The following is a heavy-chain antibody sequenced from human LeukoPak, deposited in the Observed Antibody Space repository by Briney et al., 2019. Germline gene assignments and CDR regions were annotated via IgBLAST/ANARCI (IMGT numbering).Heavy chain of an antibody. CDR2: IKSKTDGGTT. J-gene: IGHJ6*02. D-gene: IGHD2-2*01. V-gene: IGHV3-15*01. CDR1: GFTFSNAW. Sequence: PGGSLRLSCAASGFTFSNAWMSWVRQAPGKGLEWVGRIKSKTDGGTTDYATPVKGRFTISRDDSKNTLYLQMNSLKTEDTAVYYCTTASQCQPIPYYYGMDVWGQGTTVTVSS. CDR3: TTASQCQPIPYYYGMDV.